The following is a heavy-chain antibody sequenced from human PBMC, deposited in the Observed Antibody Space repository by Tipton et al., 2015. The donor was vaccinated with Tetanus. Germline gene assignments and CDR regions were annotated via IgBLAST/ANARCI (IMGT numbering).Heavy chain of an antibody. Sequence: SLRLSCAASGFTFSSYAMHWVRQAPGKGLEWVAVISYDGSNKYYADSVKGRFTISRDNSKNTLYLQMNSLRAEDTAVYYCARAVPSLAAAGTGDMVYWGQGTLVTVSS. CDR3: ARAVPSLAAAGTGDMVY. J-gene: IGHJ4*02. CDR2: ISYDGSNK. D-gene: IGHD6-13*01. CDR1: GFTFSSYA. V-gene: IGHV3-30*04.